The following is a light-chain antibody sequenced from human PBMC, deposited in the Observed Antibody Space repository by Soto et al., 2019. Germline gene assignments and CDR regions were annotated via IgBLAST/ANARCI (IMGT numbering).Light chain of an antibody. CDR1: QSISTTY. CDR2: GAS. CDR3: LQLDTSPRT. J-gene: IGKJ1*01. V-gene: IGKV3-20*01. Sequence: EIVLTQSRCTLSLSPGERANLSCRAIQSISTTYLAWYQQKPGQAPRLLIYGASSRATGIPDRFRGSGSGTDLTLTITRLEPEDIAVYYGLQLDTSPRTFGQGTKVEIK.